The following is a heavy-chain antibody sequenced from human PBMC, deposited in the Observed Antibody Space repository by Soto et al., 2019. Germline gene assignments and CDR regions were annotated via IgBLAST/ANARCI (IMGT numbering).Heavy chain of an antibody. J-gene: IGHJ4*02. D-gene: IGHD3-3*01. CDR3: ARVTPGGYDFWSGYYIHSPPDY. CDR1: GFTFSSYA. V-gene: IGHV3-30-3*01. CDR2: ISYDGSNK. Sequence: PGGSLRLSCAASGFTFSSYAMHWVRQAPGKGLEWVAVISYDGSNKYYADSVKGRFTISRDNSKNTLYLQMNSLRAEDTAVYYCARVTPGGYDFWSGYYIHSPPDYWGQGTLVTVSS.